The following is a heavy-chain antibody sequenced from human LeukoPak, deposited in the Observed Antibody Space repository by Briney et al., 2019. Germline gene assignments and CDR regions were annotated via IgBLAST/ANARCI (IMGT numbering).Heavy chain of an antibody. J-gene: IGHJ3*02. V-gene: IGHV4-4*07. CDR2: IYTSGST. Sequence: PSETLSLTCTVSGGSISSYYWSWIWQPAGKGLEWIGRIYTSGSTNYNPSLKSRVTMSVDTSKNQFSLKLSSVTAADTAVYYCAHYYDSRGVGAFDIWGQGTMVTVSS. CDR1: GGSISSYY. D-gene: IGHD3-22*01. CDR3: AHYYDSRGVGAFDI.